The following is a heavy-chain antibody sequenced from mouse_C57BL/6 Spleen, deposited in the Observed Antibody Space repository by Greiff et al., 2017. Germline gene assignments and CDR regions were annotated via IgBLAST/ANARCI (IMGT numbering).Heavy chain of an antibody. CDR2: INPNNGGT. J-gene: IGHJ4*01. Sequence: EVQLQQSGPELVKPGASVKISCKASGYTFTDYYMTWVKQSPGKSLEWIGDINPNNGGTSYNQKFKGKATLTVDKSSSTAYLELRSLPSEDSSVXYGARDTTVAHYAMDYWGQGTSVTVSS. V-gene: IGHV1-26*01. CDR1: GYTFTDYY. D-gene: IGHD1-1*01. CDR3: ARDTTVAHYAMDY.